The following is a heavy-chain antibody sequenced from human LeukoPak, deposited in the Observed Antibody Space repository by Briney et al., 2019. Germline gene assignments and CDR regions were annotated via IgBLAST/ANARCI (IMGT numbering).Heavy chain of an antibody. Sequence: ASVKVSCKASGYTFTSYAVNWVRQAPGQRFEWLGWIDAGNGKTKYSQEFQGRVTITRDTSASTAYMELSRLRSEDMAVYYCARVPSLIDIPYYPWGQGTLVTVSS. CDR3: ARVPSLIDIPYYP. V-gene: IGHV1-3*03. CDR2: IDAGNGKT. CDR1: GYTFTSYA. D-gene: IGHD3-16*02. J-gene: IGHJ5*02.